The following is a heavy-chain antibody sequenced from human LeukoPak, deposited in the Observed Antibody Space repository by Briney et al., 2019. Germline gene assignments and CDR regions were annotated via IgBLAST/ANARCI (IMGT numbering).Heavy chain of an antibody. CDR2: IKQDGSEK. CDR1: GFTFSSYW. CDR3: ARDLSNYVVSAMDY. V-gene: IGHV3-7*01. J-gene: IGHJ4*02. D-gene: IGHD4-4*01. Sequence: GGSLRLSCAASGFTFSSYWMSWVRQAPGKGLEWVANIKQDGSEKYYVDSVKGRFTISRDNAKNSLHLQMNSLRAEDTAVYYCARDLSNYVVSAMDYWGQGTLVTVSS.